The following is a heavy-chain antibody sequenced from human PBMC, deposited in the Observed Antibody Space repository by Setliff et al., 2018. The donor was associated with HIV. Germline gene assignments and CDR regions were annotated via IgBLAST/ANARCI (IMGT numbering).Heavy chain of an antibody. J-gene: IGHJ3*02. CDR1: GGTFSNSA. CDR2: IIPSLGTA. D-gene: IGHD1-7*01. Sequence: ASVKVSCKASGGTFSNSAISWVRQAPGQGLEWMGRIIPSLGTADYAQRFQGRVAINADKSTTTAYMQLSSLSSEDSAVYYCAGDLFRWNYGSTQPGAFDIWGQGTMVTVSS. V-gene: IGHV1-69*04. CDR3: AGDLFRWNYGSTQPGAFDI.